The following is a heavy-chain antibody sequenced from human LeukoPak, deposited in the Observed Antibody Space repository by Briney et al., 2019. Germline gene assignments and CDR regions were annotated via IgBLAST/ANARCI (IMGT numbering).Heavy chain of an antibody. CDR3: ARDRAAGTLDY. V-gene: IGHV3-7*01. D-gene: IGHD6-25*01. Sequence: GGSLRLSCAASGFTFSSYWMSWVRQAPGKGLEWVATMNQDGSEKYYVDSVKGRFTISRDNAKNSLYLQMNSLTAEDTAVFYCARDRAAGTLDYWGRGTLVTVSS. CDR1: GFTFSSYW. J-gene: IGHJ4*02. CDR2: MNQDGSEK.